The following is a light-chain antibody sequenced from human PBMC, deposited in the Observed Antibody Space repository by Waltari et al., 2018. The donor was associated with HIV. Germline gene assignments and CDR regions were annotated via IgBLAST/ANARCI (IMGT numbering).Light chain of an antibody. V-gene: IGKV1-9*01. Sequence: DIQLTQSPSFLSASVGATVIITCRASQGISNYLAWYQQEPGKAPKLLVYAASTLQSGFPSRFSGSGSGTELTLTISSLQPEDFATYYCLQSRSFPFTFGPGTKVDIK. CDR3: LQSRSFPFT. CDR2: AAS. CDR1: QGISNY. J-gene: IGKJ3*01.